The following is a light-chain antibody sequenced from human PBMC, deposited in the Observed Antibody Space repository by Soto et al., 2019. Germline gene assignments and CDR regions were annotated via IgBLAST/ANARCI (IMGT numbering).Light chain of an antibody. V-gene: IGLV2-23*01. Sequence: QSVLTQPASVSGSPGQSITISCTGTSNTIGGYNVVSWYQQHPGTAPKVIIYEGIKRPSGVSNRFSGSISGSTASLTISGLQAEDEADYYCCSYVGATTYVFGTGT. CDR3: CSYVGATTYV. J-gene: IGLJ1*01. CDR2: EGI. CDR1: SNTIGGYNV.